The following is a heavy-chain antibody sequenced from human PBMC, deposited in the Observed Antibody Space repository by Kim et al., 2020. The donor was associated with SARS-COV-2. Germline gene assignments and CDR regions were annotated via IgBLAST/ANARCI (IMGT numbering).Heavy chain of an antibody. V-gene: IGHV4-34*01. J-gene: IGHJ5*01. Sequence: SETLSLTCGVYGGSFSDNNWNWIRQPPGKGLEWVGDINDRGFTNYNSSLKSRLTISLDTSKNQFSLKVTSVTDADTALYFCARRGTSSHYYDSWGQGTLVTVSS. D-gene: IGHD1-1*01. CDR3: ARRGTSSHYYDS. CDR2: INDRGFT. CDR1: GGSFSDNN.